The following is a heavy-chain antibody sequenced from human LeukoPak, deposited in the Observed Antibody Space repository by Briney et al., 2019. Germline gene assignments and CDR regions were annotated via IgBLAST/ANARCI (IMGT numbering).Heavy chain of an antibody. Sequence: ASVKVSCKASGYTFTDYYMHWVRRAPGQGLEWMGWINPNSGGTNYAQKFQGRVTMTRDTSISTAYMELSRLRSDDTAVYYCARASCYYDSSGYPGYYFDYWGQGTLVTVSS. D-gene: IGHD3-22*01. CDR2: INPNSGGT. J-gene: IGHJ4*02. CDR1: GYTFTDYY. CDR3: ARASCYYDSSGYPGYYFDY. V-gene: IGHV1-2*02.